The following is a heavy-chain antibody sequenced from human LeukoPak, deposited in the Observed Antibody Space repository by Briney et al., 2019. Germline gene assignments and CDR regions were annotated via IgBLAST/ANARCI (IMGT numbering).Heavy chain of an antibody. J-gene: IGHJ3*02. V-gene: IGHV1-8*01. Sequence: ASVKVSCKASGYTFTSYDINWVRQATGQGLEWMGWMNPNSGNTGYAQKFQGRVTMTRNTSISTAYMELSSLRSEDTAVYYCARGERLRYFDWLLTEDGAFDIWGQGTMVTVSS. CDR1: GYTFTSYD. CDR3: ARGERLRYFDWLLTEDGAFDI. CDR2: MNPNSGNT. D-gene: IGHD3-9*01.